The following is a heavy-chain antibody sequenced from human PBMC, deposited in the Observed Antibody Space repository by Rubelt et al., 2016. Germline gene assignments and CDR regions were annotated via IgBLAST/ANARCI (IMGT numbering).Heavy chain of an antibody. CDR2: SHPGDSAT. J-gene: IGHJ4*02. CDR1: GYRFTNYW. CDR3: SRLMGYSTIDY. D-gene: IGHD5-12*01. Sequence: EVQLVQSGAEVKKPGESLKISCKGSGYRFTNYWIGWVRQMPGKGLEWMGISHPGDSATRYSPSFQGQATSSAENSINTAYLQWSSLTASDTAIYYCSRLMGYSTIDYWGQGTLVTVSS. V-gene: IGHV5-51*01.